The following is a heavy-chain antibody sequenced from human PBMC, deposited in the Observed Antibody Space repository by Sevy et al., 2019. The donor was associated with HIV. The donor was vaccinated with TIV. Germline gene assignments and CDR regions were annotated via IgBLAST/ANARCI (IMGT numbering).Heavy chain of an antibody. V-gene: IGHV4-59*08. Sequence: SETLSLTCTVSGGSINSDHWNWIRQPPGKGLEWIGYVYYTGGTNYNPSLKNRVTISVDRTKNQFSLKLTSVTAADPGVYYCARRNDFDIWGQGTMVTVSS. J-gene: IGHJ3*02. CDR3: ARRNDFDI. CDR1: GGSINSDH. CDR2: VYYTGGT.